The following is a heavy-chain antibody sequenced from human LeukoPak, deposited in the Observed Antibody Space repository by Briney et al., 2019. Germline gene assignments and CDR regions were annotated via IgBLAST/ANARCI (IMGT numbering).Heavy chain of an antibody. CDR3: ARQGPTYYDSSGYYYAEDYYMDV. V-gene: IGHV1-69*10. D-gene: IGHD3-22*01. CDR1: GGILSSYT. CDR2: IIPIFGIA. J-gene: IGHJ6*03. Sequence: ASVKVSCKASGGILSSYTITWVRQAPGQGLEWMGGIIPIFGIANYAQKFQDRVTITADKSTSTAYMELSSLRSEDTAVYYCARQGPTYYDSSGYYYAEDYYMDVWGKGTTVTVSS.